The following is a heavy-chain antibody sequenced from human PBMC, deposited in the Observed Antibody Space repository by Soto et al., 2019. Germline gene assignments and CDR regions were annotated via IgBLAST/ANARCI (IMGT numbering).Heavy chain of an antibody. D-gene: IGHD7-27*01. J-gene: IGHJ4*02. Sequence: EVQVVESGGGLIQPGGSLRLSCAASGFSVSGNYMGWVRQAPGKGLEWVSAIYSGGSTHYADSVKGRFTISRDNSKNTLYLQINSLRAEETAVYYCARASSRWGSDAAHWGQGTRVTVSS. CDR1: GFSVSGNY. V-gene: IGHV3-53*01. CDR3: ARASSRWGSDAAH. CDR2: IYSGGST.